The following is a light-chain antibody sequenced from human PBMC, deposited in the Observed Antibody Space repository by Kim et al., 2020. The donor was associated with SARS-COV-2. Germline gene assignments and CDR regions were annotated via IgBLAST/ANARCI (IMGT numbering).Light chain of an antibody. Sequence: QSALTQPPSVSGSPGQSFTISCTGTSSDVGSYNRVSWYQQPPGTAPKLMIYEVTNRPSGVPDRFSGSKSGNTASLTISGLQAEDEADYYCSSYTSSSTTVFGGGTQLTVL. CDR2: EVT. J-gene: IGLJ3*02. V-gene: IGLV2-18*02. CDR1: SSDVGSYNR. CDR3: SSYTSSSTTV.